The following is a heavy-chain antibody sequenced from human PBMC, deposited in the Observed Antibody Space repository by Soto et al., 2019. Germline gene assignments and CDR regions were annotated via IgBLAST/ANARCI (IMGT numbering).Heavy chain of an antibody. V-gene: IGHV4-39*01. Sequence: PSETLSLTCTVSSGSISSSHYYWGWIRQPPGKGLEWIGSIFYSGSTFYNPSLKSRVTISVDTSKNQFSLTLTSVTAADTAVYYCARHEDVDTAFDYWGLGTLVTVSS. J-gene: IGHJ4*02. D-gene: IGHD5-18*01. CDR3: ARHEDVDTAFDY. CDR2: IFYSGST. CDR1: SGSISSSHYY.